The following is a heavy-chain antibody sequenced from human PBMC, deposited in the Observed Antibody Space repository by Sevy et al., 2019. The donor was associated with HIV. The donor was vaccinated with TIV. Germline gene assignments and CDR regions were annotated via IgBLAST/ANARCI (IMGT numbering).Heavy chain of an antibody. V-gene: IGHV1-8*03. Sequence: ASVKVSCKASGYTFTSYDINWVRQATGQGLEWMGWMNPNSGNTGYAQKFQGRVTITRNTSISTAYMELSSLRSEDTAVYYCVRGGRDGYNGAFDIWGQGTMVTVSS. CDR2: MNPNSGNT. J-gene: IGHJ3*02. CDR3: VRGGRDGYNGAFDI. D-gene: IGHD5-12*01. CDR1: GYTFTSYD.